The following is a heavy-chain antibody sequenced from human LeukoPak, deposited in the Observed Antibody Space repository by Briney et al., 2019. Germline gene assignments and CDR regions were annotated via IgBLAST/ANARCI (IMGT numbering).Heavy chain of an antibody. D-gene: IGHD3-9*01. CDR2: IYTNGST. Sequence: SETLSLTCTVSGGSISSYYWSWIRQPAGKGLEWIGRIYTNGSTNYNPSLKSRVTMSVDTSKNQFSLKLSSVTAADTAVYYCARDWYYDILTGYYLFDYWGQGTLVTVSS. J-gene: IGHJ4*02. CDR3: ARDWYYDILTGYYLFDY. CDR1: GGSISSYY. V-gene: IGHV4-4*07.